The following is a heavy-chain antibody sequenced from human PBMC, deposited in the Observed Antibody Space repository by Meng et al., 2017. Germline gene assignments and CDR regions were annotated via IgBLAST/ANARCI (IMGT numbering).Heavy chain of an antibody. CDR2: IYHSGST. CDR3: ARDRGAVAGTNFDY. Sequence: GQLEGSGPGLLKPSGPLSPPCAVSGGSISSSNWWSWVRQPPGKGLEWIGEIYHSGSTNYNPSLKSRVTISVDKSKNQFSLKLSSVTAADTAVYYCARDRGAVAGTNFDYWGQGTLVTVSS. V-gene: IGHV4-4*02. CDR1: GGSISSSNW. D-gene: IGHD6-19*01. J-gene: IGHJ4*02.